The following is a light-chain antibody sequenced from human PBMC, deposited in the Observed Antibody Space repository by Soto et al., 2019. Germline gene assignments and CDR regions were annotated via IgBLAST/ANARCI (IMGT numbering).Light chain of an antibody. Sequence: EIVLTQSPGTLSLPPGERATLSCRASQSVSSSYLAWYQQKPGRAPRLLIYGASSRATGIPDRFSGSGSGTDFTLTISRLEPEDFAVYFCQQYGSSSWTFGQGTKVDIK. J-gene: IGKJ1*01. CDR2: GAS. V-gene: IGKV3-20*01. CDR3: QQYGSSSWT. CDR1: QSVSSSY.